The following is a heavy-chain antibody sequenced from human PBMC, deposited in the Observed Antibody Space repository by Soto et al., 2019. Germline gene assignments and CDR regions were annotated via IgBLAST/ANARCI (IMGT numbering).Heavy chain of an antibody. J-gene: IGHJ4*02. CDR1: GLPHSSFA. V-gene: IGHV3-23*05. CDR2: IYGSGRGI. D-gene: IGHD1-1*01. Sequence: GGSLRLSCTASGLPHSSFAMMWVRQAPGKGLECVSGIYGSGRGIEYADSVKGRFTISRDNSKDTVYLQMTDLRADDTAVYYCAKDAVYNDGLRFMDHWGQGTQVTVSS. CDR3: AKDAVYNDGLRFMDH.